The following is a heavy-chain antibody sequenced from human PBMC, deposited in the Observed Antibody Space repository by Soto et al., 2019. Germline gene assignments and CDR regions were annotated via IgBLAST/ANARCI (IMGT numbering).Heavy chain of an antibody. Sequence: EVQLVESGGGLVQPGGSLKLSCAASGFTFSGSAMHWVRQASGKGLEWVGRIRSKANSYATAYAASVKGRFTISRDDSKNTAYLQMNSLKTEDTAVYYCTRHAGVVIMGHWGQGTLVTVSS. V-gene: IGHV3-73*01. CDR2: IRSKANSYAT. D-gene: IGHD3-3*01. CDR1: GFTFSGSA. J-gene: IGHJ4*02. CDR3: TRHAGVVIMGH.